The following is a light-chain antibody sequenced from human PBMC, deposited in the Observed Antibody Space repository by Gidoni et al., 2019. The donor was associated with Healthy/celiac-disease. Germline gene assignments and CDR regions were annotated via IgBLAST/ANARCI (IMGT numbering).Light chain of an antibody. Sequence: DLHLTQSPSFLSASVGDRVTITCRSSQGISSYFAWYQQKPGKAPKLLIYAASTLQSGVPSRFSGSGSGTEFTLTISSLQPEDFATYYCQQLNSYPSITFGQGTRLEIK. CDR3: QQLNSYPSIT. CDR1: QGISSY. V-gene: IGKV1-9*01. CDR2: AAS. J-gene: IGKJ5*01.